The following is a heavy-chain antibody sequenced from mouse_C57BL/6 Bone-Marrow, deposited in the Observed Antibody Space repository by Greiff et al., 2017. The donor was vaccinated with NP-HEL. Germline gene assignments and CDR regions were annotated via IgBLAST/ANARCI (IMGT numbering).Heavy chain of an antibody. CDR1: GYSITSGYY. Sequence: VQLKESGPGLVKPSQSLSLTCSVTGYSITSGYYWNWIRQFPGNKLEWMGYISYDGSNNYNPSLKNRISITRDTSKNQFFLKLNSVTTEDTATYYCARPYSNYVEFAYWGQGTLVTVSA. J-gene: IGHJ3*01. CDR2: ISYDGSN. CDR3: ARPYSNYVEFAY. V-gene: IGHV3-6*01. D-gene: IGHD2-5*01.